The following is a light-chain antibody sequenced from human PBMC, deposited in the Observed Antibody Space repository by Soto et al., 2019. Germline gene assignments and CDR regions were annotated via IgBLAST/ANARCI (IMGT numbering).Light chain of an antibody. CDR2: DAS. Sequence: DIQMTQSPSTLSASVGDRVTITCRASQSISTRLAWYQQKPGKAPKLLIYDASSLESGVPSRFSGSASGTEFTLTISSLQPDDFATYYCQQYNSYSTFGQGTKVGIK. V-gene: IGKV1-5*01. J-gene: IGKJ1*01. CDR1: QSISTR. CDR3: QQYNSYST.